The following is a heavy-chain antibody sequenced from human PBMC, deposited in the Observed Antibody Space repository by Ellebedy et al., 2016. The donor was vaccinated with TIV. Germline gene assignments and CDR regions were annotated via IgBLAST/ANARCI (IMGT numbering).Heavy chain of an antibody. CDR1: GGTFSSYA. D-gene: IGHD5-12*01. V-gene: IGHV1-69*04. CDR2: IIPILGIA. J-gene: IGHJ2*01. CDR3: ARTFALNSGYTQYFDL. Sequence: SVKVSCXASGGTFSSYAISWVRQAPGQGLEWMGRIIPILGIANYAQKFQGRVTITADKSTSTAYMELSSLRSEDTAVYYCARTFALNSGYTQYFDLWGRGTLVTVSS.